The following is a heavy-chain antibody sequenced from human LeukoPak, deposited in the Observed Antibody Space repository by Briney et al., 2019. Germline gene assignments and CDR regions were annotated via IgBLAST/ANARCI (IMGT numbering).Heavy chain of an antibody. CDR2: IYSGGST. CDR3: AKDSVDTAMINYYFHY. V-gene: IGHV3-66*01. Sequence: PGGSLRLSCAASGFTVSSNYMSWVRQAPGKGLEWVSVIYSGGSTYYADSVKGRFTISRDNSKNTLYLQMNSLRAEDTAVYYCAKDSVDTAMINYYFHYWGQGTLVTVSS. J-gene: IGHJ4*02. CDR1: GFTVSSNY. D-gene: IGHD5-18*01.